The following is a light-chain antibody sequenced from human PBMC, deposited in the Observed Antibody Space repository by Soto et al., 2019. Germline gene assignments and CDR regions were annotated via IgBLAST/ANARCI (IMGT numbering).Light chain of an antibody. CDR1: SSNIGNNY. J-gene: IGLJ1*01. CDR2: ENN. CDR3: GTWDSSLSAKV. V-gene: IGLV1-51*02. Sequence: QAVLTQPPSLSAAPGQKVTISCSGSSSNIGNNYVSWYQQLPGTAPKLLIYENNKRPSGIPDRFSGSKSGTSATLGITGLQTGDEADYYCGTWDSSLSAKVFGTGTKVTV.